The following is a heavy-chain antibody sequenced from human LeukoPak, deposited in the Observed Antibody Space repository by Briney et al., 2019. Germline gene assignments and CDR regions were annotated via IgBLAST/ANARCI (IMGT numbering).Heavy chain of an antibody. CDR2: IYYTGST. J-gene: IGHJ4*02. CDR3: ARHRVYSSSSPFDY. D-gene: IGHD6-6*01. Sequence: KPSETLSLTCTVSGGSISTYYWTWIRQPPGKGPEWIGYIYYTGSTNYNPSLKSRVTMFVDMSKNQFSLRLSSVTAADTAVYYCARHRVYSSSSPFDYWGQGTLVTVSS. CDR1: GGSISTYY. V-gene: IGHV4-59*08.